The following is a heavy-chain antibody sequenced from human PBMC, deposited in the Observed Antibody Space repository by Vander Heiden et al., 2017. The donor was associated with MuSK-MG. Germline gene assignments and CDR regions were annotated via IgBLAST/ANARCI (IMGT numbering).Heavy chain of an antibody. CDR3: ARVTVSRFAFDY. CDR1: GYTFTSYY. D-gene: IGHD3-10*01. Sequence: QVQLVQSGAEVKKPGASVKVSCKASGYTFTSYYMHGVRQAPGQGLEWMGIINPSGGSTSYAQKFQGRVTMTRDTSTSTVYMELSSLRSEDTAVYYCARVTVSRFAFDYWGQGTLVTVSS. J-gene: IGHJ4*02. CDR2: INPSGGST. V-gene: IGHV1-46*03.